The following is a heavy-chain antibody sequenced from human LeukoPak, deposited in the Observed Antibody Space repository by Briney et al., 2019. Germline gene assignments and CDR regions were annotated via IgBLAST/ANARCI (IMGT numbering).Heavy chain of an antibody. CDR3: AKALSSSFTGSSWEY. D-gene: IGHD6-6*01. J-gene: IGHJ4*02. CDR1: GFTFDDYA. Sequence: PGGSLRLSCAASGFTFDDYAMHWIRQAPGKGLEWVSGINWNGGKIGYADSVKGRFTISRDSAKSSLYLQMNTLRAEDMAFYYCAKALSSSFTGSSWEYWGQGTLATVSS. CDR2: INWNGGKI. V-gene: IGHV3-9*03.